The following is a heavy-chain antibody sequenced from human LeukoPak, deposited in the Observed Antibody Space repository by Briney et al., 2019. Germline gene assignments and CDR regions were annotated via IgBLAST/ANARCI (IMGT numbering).Heavy chain of an antibody. D-gene: IGHD6-13*01. CDR1: GFTFNNYT. V-gene: IGHV3-23*01. Sequence: PGGSLRLSCAASGFTFNNYTMSWVRQAPGKGLQWVSDISGTGGSTYYVDSVKGRFTISRDNSKNTLYLQMNSLRAEDTAVYYCAKGVGTYSSSPCDYWGQGTLVTVSS. J-gene: IGHJ4*02. CDR2: ISGTGGST. CDR3: AKGVGTYSSSPCDY.